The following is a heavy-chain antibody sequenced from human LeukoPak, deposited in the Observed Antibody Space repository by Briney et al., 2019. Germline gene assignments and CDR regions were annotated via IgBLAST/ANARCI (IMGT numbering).Heavy chain of an antibody. CDR3: AREGIAAAGTYLDY. D-gene: IGHD6-13*01. Sequence: VGALRLSCVASVFTLSSYGMHWVRQAPGKGGEWVAVIWYDGSNEYYADSVKGRFTISRDNSKNTLYLQMNSLRAEDTAVYYCAREGIAAAGTYLDYWGQGTLVTVSS. CDR2: IWYDGSNE. J-gene: IGHJ4*02. CDR1: VFTLSSYG. V-gene: IGHV3-33*01.